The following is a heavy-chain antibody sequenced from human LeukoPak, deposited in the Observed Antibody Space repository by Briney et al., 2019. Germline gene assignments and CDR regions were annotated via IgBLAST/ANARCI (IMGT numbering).Heavy chain of an antibody. V-gene: IGHV4-4*02. CDR3: ARVHNDILTDDSLGDKFDY. J-gene: IGHJ4*02. CDR1: GGSISISNW. CDR2: IYHTGST. D-gene: IGHD3-9*01. Sequence: SETLSLTCAVSGGSISISNWYSWVRQPPRKGLEWIGEIYHTGSTNYNPSLKSRVTISVDKSKNQVSLKLSSVTAADTAVYYCARVHNDILTDDSLGDKFDYWGQGTLVTVSS.